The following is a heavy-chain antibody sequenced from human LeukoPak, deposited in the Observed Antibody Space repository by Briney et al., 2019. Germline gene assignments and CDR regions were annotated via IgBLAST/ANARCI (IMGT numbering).Heavy chain of an antibody. CDR1: GFTFSSYA. CDR2: ISGSGGST. J-gene: IGHJ6*02. CDR3: ARAGRFLEWLLEMDV. D-gene: IGHD3-3*01. Sequence: GGSLRLSCAASGFTFSSYAMSWVRQAPGKGLEWVSAISGSGGSTYYADSVKGRFTISRDNAKNSLYLQMNSLRAEDTAVYYCARAGRFLEWLLEMDVWGQGTTVTVSS. V-gene: IGHV3-23*01.